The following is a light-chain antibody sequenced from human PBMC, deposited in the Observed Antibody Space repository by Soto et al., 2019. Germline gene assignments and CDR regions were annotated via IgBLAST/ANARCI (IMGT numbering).Light chain of an antibody. J-gene: IGKJ1*01. CDR1: QSISSY. CDR3: QQYHTYPWT. Sequence: DIQMTQSPSTLSASVGDRVTITCRASQSISSYLAWYQQKPGKAPKVLIFDASSLESGVPSRFSGSGSGTEFTLSISGLQPDDFATCYCQQYHTYPWTFGQGTKVEIK. CDR2: DAS. V-gene: IGKV1-5*01.